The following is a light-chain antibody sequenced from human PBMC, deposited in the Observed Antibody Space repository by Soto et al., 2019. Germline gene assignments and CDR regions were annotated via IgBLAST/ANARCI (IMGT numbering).Light chain of an antibody. Sequence: QSALTQPPSASGSPGQSVTISCTGTSSDVGGHNFVSWYQHHPGKAPKLIIYEVTNRPSGVPDRFSGSKSGKTASLTVAGLQAEDEADYYCSSYVGSNKYVFGTGTKVTVL. J-gene: IGLJ1*01. CDR2: EVT. CDR3: SSYVGSNKYV. CDR1: SSDVGGHNF. V-gene: IGLV2-8*01.